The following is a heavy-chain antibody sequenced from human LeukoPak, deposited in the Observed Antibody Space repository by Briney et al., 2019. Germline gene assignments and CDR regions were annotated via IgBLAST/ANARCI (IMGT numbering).Heavy chain of an antibody. CDR2: ISAYNGST. V-gene: IGHV1-18*01. D-gene: IGHD3-22*01. CDR1: VYTFTSYG. CDR3: ARRPPNYYDSSGYLYYYYYGMDV. J-gene: IGHJ6*02. Sequence: ASVKVSCKASVYTFTSYGISWVRQAPGQGLEWMGWISAYNGSTNYAQKLQGRVTMTTDTSTSTAYMELRSLRSDDTAVYYCARRPPNYYDSSGYLYYYYYGMDVWGQGTTVTVSS.